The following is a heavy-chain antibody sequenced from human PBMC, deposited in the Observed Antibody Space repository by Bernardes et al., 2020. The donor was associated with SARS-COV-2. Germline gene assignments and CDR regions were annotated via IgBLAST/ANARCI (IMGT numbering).Heavy chain of an antibody. D-gene: IGHD2-2*01. Sequence: SETLSLTCPVSGGSISSTSYYWGWLRQPPGKGLEWIGRFSYSGSTYYNPSPKSRVSISVDKSKNQVSLKLSSVTAADTAVYYCARHPAAMLMYDSYYGMDVWGQGTTVTVSS. V-gene: IGHV4-39*01. CDR1: GGSISSTSYY. CDR3: ARHPAAMLMYDSYYGMDV. CDR2: FSYSGST. J-gene: IGHJ6*02.